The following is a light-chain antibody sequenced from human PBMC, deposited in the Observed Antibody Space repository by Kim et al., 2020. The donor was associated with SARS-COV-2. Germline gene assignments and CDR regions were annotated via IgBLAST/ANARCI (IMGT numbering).Light chain of an antibody. CDR3: QSYDTALSAVV. V-gene: IGLV1-40*01. CDR2: HNA. J-gene: IGLJ2*01. CDR1: GSNLGAGFD. Sequence: QRVTVSCTGSGSNLGAGFDVHWYQQLPGAAPKLLIYHNANRPSGVPDRFSGSKSGTAASLAITGLLAEDETDYYCQSYDTALSAVVFGGGTKLTVL.